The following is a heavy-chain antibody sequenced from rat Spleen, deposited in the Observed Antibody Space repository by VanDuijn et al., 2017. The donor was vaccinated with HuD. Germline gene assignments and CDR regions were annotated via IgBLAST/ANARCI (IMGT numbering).Heavy chain of an antibody. Sequence: EVQLVESGGGLVQPGRSLKLSCAASGFTFSDYGVAWVRQAPTKGLAWVATISYGDSSGHSCTYYRDSVKGRFTISRENAKSTLSLQMDSLRSEDTATYYCARRHYGYNSYFDYWGQGVMVTVSS. V-gene: IGHV5-29*01. CDR3: ARRHYGYNSYFDY. J-gene: IGHJ2*01. CDR2: ISYGDSSGHSCT. D-gene: IGHD1-9*01. CDR1: GFTFSDYG.